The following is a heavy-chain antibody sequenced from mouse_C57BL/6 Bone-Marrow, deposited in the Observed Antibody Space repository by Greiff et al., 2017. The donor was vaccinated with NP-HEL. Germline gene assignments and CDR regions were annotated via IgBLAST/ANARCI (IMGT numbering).Heavy chain of an antibody. CDR2: IDPETGGT. CDR1: GYTFTDYE. Sequence: QVQLQQSGAELVRPGASVTLSCKASGYTFTDYEMHWVKQTPVQGLEWIGAIDPETGGTAYNQKFKGKAILTADKSSSTAYMELRSLTSEDSAVYYCTSEGDYGGQGTTLTVSS. J-gene: IGHJ2*01. CDR3: TSEGDY. V-gene: IGHV1-15*01.